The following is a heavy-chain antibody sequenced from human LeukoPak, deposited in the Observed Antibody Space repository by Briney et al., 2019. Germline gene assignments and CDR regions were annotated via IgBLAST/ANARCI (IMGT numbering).Heavy chain of an antibody. CDR3: ARHGRGYNWFDP. V-gene: IGHV1-2*02. Sequence: ASVKVSCKASGYTFTSYGISWVRQAPGQGLEWMGWINPNSGGTNYAQKFQGRVTMTRDTSISTAYMELSRLRSDDTAVYYCARHGRGYNWFDPWGQGTLVTVSS. CDR2: INPNSGGT. CDR1: GYTFTSYG. J-gene: IGHJ5*02. D-gene: IGHD1-14*01.